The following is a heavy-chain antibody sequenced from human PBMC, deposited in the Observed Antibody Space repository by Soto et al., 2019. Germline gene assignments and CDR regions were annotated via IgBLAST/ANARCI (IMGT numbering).Heavy chain of an antibody. Sequence: PGGSLRLSCAASGFIFNSYGMHWVRQSPGKGLEWVAVIWSDGSKKYYADSVKGRFTISRDSSENTLYLQMNSLRAEDTAVYFCVRDYFGSGSFRSDYWGQGTLVTVSS. CDR1: GFIFNSYG. CDR3: VRDYFGSGSFRSDY. CDR2: IWSDGSKK. D-gene: IGHD3-10*01. V-gene: IGHV3-33*01. J-gene: IGHJ4*02.